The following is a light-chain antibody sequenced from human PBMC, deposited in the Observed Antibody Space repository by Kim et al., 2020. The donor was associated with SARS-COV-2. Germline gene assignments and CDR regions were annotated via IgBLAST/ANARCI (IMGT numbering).Light chain of an antibody. V-gene: IGLV3-1*01. Sequence: VSTGQQDITTCSGDKLGDKYAFWYQPKPGQSPMVVIYQDAKRPSGIPERFSGSSSGNTATLTISGTQPMDEADYYCQTWDSSTAIFGGGTQLTVL. CDR2: QDA. CDR3: QTWDSSTAI. J-gene: IGLJ2*01. CDR1: KLGDKY.